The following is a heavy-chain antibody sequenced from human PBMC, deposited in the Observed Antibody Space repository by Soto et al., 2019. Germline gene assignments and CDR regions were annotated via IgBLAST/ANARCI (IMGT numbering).Heavy chain of an antibody. V-gene: IGHV5-51*01. CDR3: ARLWDGDYATHYYGMDV. CDR2: IYPGDSDT. D-gene: IGHD4-17*01. CDR1: GYSFTSYW. J-gene: IGHJ6*02. Sequence: LGESLKISCKGSGYSFTSYWIGWVRQMPGKGLEWMGIIYPGDSDTRYSPSFQGQVTISADKSISTAYLQWSSLKASDTAMYYCARLWDGDYATHYYGMDVWGQGTTVTVSS.